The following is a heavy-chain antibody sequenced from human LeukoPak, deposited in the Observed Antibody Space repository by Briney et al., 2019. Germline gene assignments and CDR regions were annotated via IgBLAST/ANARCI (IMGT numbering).Heavy chain of an antibody. Sequence: ASVKVSCKASGYTFTTHDINWVRQATGQGLEWLGWVSPNSGDTGYAQKFQGRVTMTSDSSISTAYMELSSLRSEDTAIYYCVRTPPNWGFDYWGQGTLVTVSS. CDR3: VRTPPNWGFDY. CDR1: GYTFTTHD. J-gene: IGHJ4*02. CDR2: VSPNSGDT. V-gene: IGHV1-8*01. D-gene: IGHD7-27*01.